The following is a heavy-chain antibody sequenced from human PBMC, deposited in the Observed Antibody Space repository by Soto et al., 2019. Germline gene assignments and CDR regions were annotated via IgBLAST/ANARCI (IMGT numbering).Heavy chain of an antibody. Sequence: QVQLVESGGGVVQPGRSLRLSCAASGFTFSSYGMHWVRQAPGKGLEWVAVIWYDGSNKYYADSVKGRFTISRDNSKNTLYLQMNSLRAEDTAVYYCVRGGYYDSSGYYSYWGQGTLVTVSS. D-gene: IGHD3-22*01. CDR3: VRGGYYDSSGYYSY. J-gene: IGHJ4*02. CDR1: GFTFSSYG. CDR2: IWYDGSNK. V-gene: IGHV3-33*01.